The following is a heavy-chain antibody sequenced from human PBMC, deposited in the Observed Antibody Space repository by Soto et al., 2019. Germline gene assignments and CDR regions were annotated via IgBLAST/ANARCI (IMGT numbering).Heavy chain of an antibody. Sequence: STVSCDSICTYFRAWFRQPPGKGLEWIGYVFDNVNNNLNPTLTTRVTTSADPSKNHFSLELSSVTAADTALYYCARFYCASDCRFDHGGRVALSTV. D-gene: IGHD2-21*02. CDR3: ARFYCASDCRFDH. CDR2: VFDNVNN. CDR1: CDSICTYF. J-gene: IGHJ4*01. V-gene: IGHV4-59*01.